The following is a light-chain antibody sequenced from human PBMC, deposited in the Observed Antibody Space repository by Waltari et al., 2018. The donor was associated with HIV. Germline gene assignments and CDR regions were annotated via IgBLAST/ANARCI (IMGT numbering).Light chain of an antibody. Sequence: DIVMTQSPDSLPVSLGERATINCTPSRSILHSSDNRNYLAWYQQKPRQPPKLLISWASTRESGVPDRFSGSGSGTAFTLTITRLQAEDVAVYHCQQYFRIPPTFGGGTKVEIK. V-gene: IGKV4-1*01. CDR2: WAS. CDR3: QQYFRIPPT. CDR1: RSILHSSDNRNY. J-gene: IGKJ4*01.